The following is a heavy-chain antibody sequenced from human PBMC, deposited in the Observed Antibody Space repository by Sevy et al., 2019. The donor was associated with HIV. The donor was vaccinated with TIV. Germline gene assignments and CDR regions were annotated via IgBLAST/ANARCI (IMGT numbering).Heavy chain of an antibody. CDR2: IYSGGST. CDR3: ARVKCSGGSCYYYYGMDV. V-gene: IGHV3-53*01. D-gene: IGHD2-15*01. J-gene: IGHJ6*02. CDR1: GFTVSSNY. Sequence: GGSLRLSCAASGFTVSSNYMSWVRQAPGKGLEWVSVIYSGGSTYYADSVKGRFTISRDNSKNTLYLQMNSLRAEETAVNYCARVKCSGGSCYYYYGMDVWGQGTTVTVSS.